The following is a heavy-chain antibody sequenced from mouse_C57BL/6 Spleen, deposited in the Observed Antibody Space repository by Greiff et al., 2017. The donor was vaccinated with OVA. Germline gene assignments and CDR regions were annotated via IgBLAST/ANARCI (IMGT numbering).Heavy chain of an antibody. CDR1: GYTFTSYW. J-gene: IGHJ4*01. D-gene: IGHD3-3*01. CDR2: IDPSDSYT. V-gene: IGHV1-69*01. CDR3: ASGDSDAMDY. Sequence: QVQLQQPGAELVMPGASVKLSCTASGYTFTSYWMHWVQQRPGQGLEWIGEIDPSDSYTTYNHKFKGKSPLTVDKSSSTAYMQLSSLTSEDSADYYCASGDSDAMDYWGPGTSVTVSS.